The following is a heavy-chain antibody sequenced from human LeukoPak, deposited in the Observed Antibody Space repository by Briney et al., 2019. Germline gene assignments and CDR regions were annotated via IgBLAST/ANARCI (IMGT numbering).Heavy chain of an antibody. V-gene: IGHV3-74*01. CDR3: ASRDYLDN. CDR2: VDSDGIST. J-gene: IGHJ4*02. D-gene: IGHD5-24*01. Sequence: PGGALRLSCAASGVTFNRDWGCWVRQAPGEGRGWVSRVDSDGISTNYADSVKGRVTISRDNAKNTHSLQINSLRAGETAVYLCASRDYLDNWGQGTLVTVSS. CDR1: GVTFNRDW.